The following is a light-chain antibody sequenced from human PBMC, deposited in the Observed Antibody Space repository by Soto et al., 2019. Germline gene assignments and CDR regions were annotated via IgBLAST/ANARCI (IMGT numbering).Light chain of an antibody. CDR1: SSNIGSNS. J-gene: IGLJ2*01. CDR2: VDN. Sequence: QSVLTQPPSASGTPGQRVTISCSGSSSNIGSNSVYWYQQLPGTAPKLLISVDNQRPSGVPDRFSGSKSGNTASLTISGLQAEDEADYYCSSYIGSITFLVFGGGTKLTVL. CDR3: SSYIGSITFLV. V-gene: IGLV1-44*01.